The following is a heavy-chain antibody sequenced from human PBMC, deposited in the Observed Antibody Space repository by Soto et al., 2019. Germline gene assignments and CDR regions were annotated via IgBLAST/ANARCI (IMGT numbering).Heavy chain of an antibody. Sequence: LESGGGPVQPGGSLRLSCEAFGLMFSGYVMNWVRQAPGKGLEWVAAIPGRGADTDYADSVKGRFIISRDNSRNTVSLQMDSLRVEDTDVYYCAREDGGAPLDYWGQGTLVTVSS. CDR2: IPGRGADT. D-gene: IGHD2-15*01. V-gene: IGHV3-23*01. CDR3: AREDGGAPLDY. CDR1: GLMFSGYV. J-gene: IGHJ4*02.